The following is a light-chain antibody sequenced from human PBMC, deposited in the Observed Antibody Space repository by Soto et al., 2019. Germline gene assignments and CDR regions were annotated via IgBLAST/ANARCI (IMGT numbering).Light chain of an antibody. CDR1: SSNIGSNV. V-gene: IGLV1-44*01. CDR2: SNS. J-gene: IGLJ3*02. CDR3: AAWDDRLNGPV. Sequence: QSVLTQPPSTSGTPGQRVTISCSGSSSNIGSNVLNWYQQLPGTAPQLLIYSNSQRPSGVPDRFSGSKSGTSASLAISGLQSEDEADYYCAAWDDRLNGPVFGGGTKLTVL.